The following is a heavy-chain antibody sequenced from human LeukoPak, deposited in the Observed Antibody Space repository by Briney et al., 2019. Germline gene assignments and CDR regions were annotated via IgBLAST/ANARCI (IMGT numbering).Heavy chain of an antibody. CDR3: AKDSYGVGDTGY. CDR2: ISYDGSNK. J-gene: IGHJ4*02. CDR1: GFTFSSYA. V-gene: IGHV3-30-3*01. Sequence: PGGSLRLSCAASGFTFSSYAMHWVRQAPGKGLEWVAVISYDGSNKYYADSVKGRFTISRDNSKNTLYLQMNSLRAEDTAVYYCAKDSYGVGDTGYWGQGTLVTVSS. D-gene: IGHD1-26*01.